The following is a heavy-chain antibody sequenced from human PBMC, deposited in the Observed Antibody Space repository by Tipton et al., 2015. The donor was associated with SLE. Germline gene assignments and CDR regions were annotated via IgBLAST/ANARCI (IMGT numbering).Heavy chain of an antibody. CDR3: AREKAGGSGKKLYFDY. V-gene: IGHV4-39*07. J-gene: IGHJ4*02. Sequence: TLSLTCTVSGGSISSSSYYWGWIRQPPGKGLEWIGSIYYSGSTYYNPSLKSRVTISVDTSKNQFSLKLSSVTAAGTAVYYCAREKAGGSGKKLYFDYWGQGTLVTVSS. CDR2: IYYSGST. CDR1: GGSISSSSYY. D-gene: IGHD3-10*01.